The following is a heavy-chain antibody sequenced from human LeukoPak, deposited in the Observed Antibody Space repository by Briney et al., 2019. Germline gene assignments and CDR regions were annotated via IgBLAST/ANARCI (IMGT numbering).Heavy chain of an antibody. D-gene: IGHD3-22*01. V-gene: IGHV1-46*01. CDR3: ARETDYYDSSGYSYYFDY. CDR1: GYTFPSYF. CDR2: INPTGGST. Sequence: ASVKVSCKASGYTFPSYFMHWVRQAPGQGLEWMGIINPTGGSTTYAQKFQGRVTMTRDTSISTAYMELSRLRSDDTAVYYCARETDYYDSSGYSYYFDYWGQGTLVTVSS. J-gene: IGHJ4*02.